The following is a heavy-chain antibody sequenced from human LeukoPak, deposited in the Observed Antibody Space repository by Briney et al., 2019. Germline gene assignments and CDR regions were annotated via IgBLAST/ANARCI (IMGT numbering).Heavy chain of an antibody. Sequence: ASVKVSCKTSGYTFTGYYMHWVRQAPGQGLEWMGWINPNSGGTNYAQKFQGRVTMTRDTSISTAYMELSRLRSDDTAVYYCARDLFPDGDYYYYYMDVWGKGTTVTVS. CDR3: ARDLFPDGDYYYYYMDV. CDR1: GYTFTGYY. CDR2: INPNSGGT. V-gene: IGHV1-2*02. J-gene: IGHJ6*03. D-gene: IGHD4-17*01.